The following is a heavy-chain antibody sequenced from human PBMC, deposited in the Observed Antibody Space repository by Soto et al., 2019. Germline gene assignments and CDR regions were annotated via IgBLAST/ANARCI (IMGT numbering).Heavy chain of an antibody. V-gene: IGHV4-31*03. J-gene: IGHJ5*02. CDR2: IYYIGST. CDR1: GGSISSGGYY. Sequence: PSETLSLTCTVSGGSISSGGYYWSWIRQHPGKGLEWIGYIYYIGSTYYNPSLKSRVTISVDTSKNQFSLKLSSVTAADTAVYYCARGRIVAKRPFDPWGRGTLVTVSS. D-gene: IGHD5-12*01. CDR3: ARGRIVAKRPFDP.